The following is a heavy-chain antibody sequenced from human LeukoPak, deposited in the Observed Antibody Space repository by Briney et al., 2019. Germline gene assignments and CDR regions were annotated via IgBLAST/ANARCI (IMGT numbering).Heavy chain of an antibody. CDR1: GFTVSSNY. Sequence: PGGSLRLSCAASGFTVSSNYMSGWRQAPGEGLEGCSGIYSGGSTYYSDSVKGRFIISRDNSKNTLYLQMNSLRDEDTAVYYCARSSRRVGDTSVPSSPPGPNDYWGQGTLVPVSS. J-gene: IGHJ4*02. CDR2: IYSGGST. V-gene: IGHV3-53*01. CDR3: ARSSRRVGDTSVPSSPPGPNDY. D-gene: IGHD1-26*01.